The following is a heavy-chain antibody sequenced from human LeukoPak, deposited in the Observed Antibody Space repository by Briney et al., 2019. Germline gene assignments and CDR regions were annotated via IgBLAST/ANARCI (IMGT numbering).Heavy chain of an antibody. CDR3: ANLYSSSSFDY. CDR2: IYSGGMT. Sequence: GGSLRLSCAASGFSVSLNYVNWVRQAPGRGLEWVSVIYSGGMTDYADSVKGRFTISRDNSKSTLYPQMNSLRAEDTAVYYCANLYSSSSFDYWGQGTLVTVSS. D-gene: IGHD6-13*01. CDR1: GFSVSLNY. J-gene: IGHJ4*02. V-gene: IGHV3-66*02.